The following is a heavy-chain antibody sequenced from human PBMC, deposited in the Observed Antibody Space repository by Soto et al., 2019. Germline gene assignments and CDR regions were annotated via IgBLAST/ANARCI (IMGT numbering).Heavy chain of an antibody. CDR2: INHSGST. V-gene: IGHV4-34*01. CDR3: ARGRLGYCSGGSCYSRDFAFDI. Sequence: QVQLQQWGAGLLKPSETLSLTCAVYGGSFSGYYWSWIRQPPGKGLEWIGKINHSGSTNYNPSLKSRVTISVDTSKNQFSLKLSSVTAADTAVYYCARGRLGYCSGGSCYSRDFAFDIWGQGTMVTVSS. CDR1: GGSFSGYY. D-gene: IGHD2-15*01. J-gene: IGHJ3*02.